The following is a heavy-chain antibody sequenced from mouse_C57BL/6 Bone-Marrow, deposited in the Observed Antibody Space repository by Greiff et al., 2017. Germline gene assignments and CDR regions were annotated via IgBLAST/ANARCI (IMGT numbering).Heavy chain of an antibody. J-gene: IGHJ4*01. CDR2: IRNKANNHAT. Sequence: EVKVVASGGGLVQPGGSLKLSCAASGFTFSDAWMDWVRQSPEKGLEWVAEIRNKANNHATYYAVSVQGRFAISRDDSKSSVYLQMNSLRAVYTCIYYGTGTTTVVDYAMDYGGQGTSVTVSS. CDR1: GFTFSDAW. V-gene: IGHV6-6*01. D-gene: IGHD1-1*01. CDR3: TGTTTVVDYAMDY.